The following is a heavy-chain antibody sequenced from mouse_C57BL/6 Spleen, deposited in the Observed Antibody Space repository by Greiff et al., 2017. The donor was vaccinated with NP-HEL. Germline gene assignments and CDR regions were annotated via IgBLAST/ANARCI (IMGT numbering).Heavy chain of an antibody. V-gene: IGHV5-4*03. CDR1: GFTFSSYA. J-gene: IGHJ2*01. CDR3: ARRGTGTGFDY. CDR2: ISDGGSYT. Sequence: EVKLMESGGGLVKPGGSLKLSCAASGFTFSSYAMSWVRQTPEKRLEWVATISDGGSYTYYPDNVKGRFTISRDNAKNNLYLQMSHLKSEDTAMYYCARRGTGTGFDYWGQGTTLTVSS. D-gene: IGHD4-1*01.